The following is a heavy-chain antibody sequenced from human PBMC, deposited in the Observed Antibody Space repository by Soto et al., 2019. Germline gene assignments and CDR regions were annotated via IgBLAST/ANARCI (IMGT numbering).Heavy chain of an antibody. D-gene: IGHD5-12*01. Sequence: ASVKVSCKASGYTFTGYYMHWVRQAPGQGLEWMGWINPNSGGTNYAQKFQGWVTMTRDTSISTAYMELSRLRSDDTAVYYCARELRSNYYYYMDVWGKGTTVTVSS. CDR2: INPNSGGT. CDR1: GYTFTGYY. CDR3: ARELRSNYYYYMDV. V-gene: IGHV1-2*04. J-gene: IGHJ6*03.